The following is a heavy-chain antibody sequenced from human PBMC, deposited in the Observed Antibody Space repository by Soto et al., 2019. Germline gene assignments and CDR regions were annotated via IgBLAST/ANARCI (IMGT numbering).Heavy chain of an antibody. CDR3: VRVGGSGWTLDF. J-gene: IGHJ4*02. V-gene: IGHV1-3*01. Sequence: QVHLVQSGAEVKKPGASVKVSCKTSGYTFTAYAIHWVRQASGQRLEWMGWINVGNGDTKSSQIFQGRVTITRDTSATTVYMELSRLRSEETAVYYCVRVGGSGWTLDFWGQGTIVTVSS. CDR2: INVGNGDT. D-gene: IGHD6-25*01. CDR1: GYTFTAYA.